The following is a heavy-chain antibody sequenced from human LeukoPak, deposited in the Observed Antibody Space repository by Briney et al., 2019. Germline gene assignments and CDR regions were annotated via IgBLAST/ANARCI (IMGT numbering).Heavy chain of an antibody. J-gene: IGHJ4*02. Sequence: GGSLILSCAASGFSFTRYGMHWVRQAPGKGLEWVAVIWFDGSKRFYADSVKGRFTISRDDAKSTLFLQMNSLRAEDTAVYYCARDVTMVRGVINTYTNWGQGTLVTVSS. CDR2: IWFDGSKR. V-gene: IGHV3-33*01. CDR3: ARDVTMVRGVINTYTN. CDR1: GFSFTRYG. D-gene: IGHD3-10*01.